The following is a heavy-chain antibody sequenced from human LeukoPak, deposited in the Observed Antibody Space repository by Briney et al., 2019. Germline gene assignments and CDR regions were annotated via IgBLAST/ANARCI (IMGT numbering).Heavy chain of an antibody. J-gene: IGHJ4*02. CDR2: IKQDGSDK. V-gene: IGHV3-7*01. D-gene: IGHD6-13*01. CDR1: GFTFTTYW. CDR3: ARDGGSGWYGEYFDY. Sequence: GSLRLSCAASGFTFTTYWMTWVRQAPGKGLEWVANIKQDGSDKYYVDSVKGRFTISRDNAKNSLYLQMNSLRAEDTAVYYCARDGGSGWYGEYFDYWGQGTLVTVSS.